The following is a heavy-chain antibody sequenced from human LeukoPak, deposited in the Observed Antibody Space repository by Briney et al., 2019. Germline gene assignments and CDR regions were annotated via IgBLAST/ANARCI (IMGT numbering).Heavy chain of an antibody. V-gene: IGHV3-13*01. Sequence: GGSLRLSCAASGFTFSRYDIHWARQAPGKGLEWVAAIAIAGDTFYAASVKGRFTINKENAKNTLYLQANSLGAWYTAGYYWARSVDGFDPWGQGTLVTVSS. J-gene: IGHJ5*02. CDR2: IAIAGDT. CDR1: GFTFSRYD. D-gene: IGHD5/OR15-5a*01. CDR3: ARSVDGFDP.